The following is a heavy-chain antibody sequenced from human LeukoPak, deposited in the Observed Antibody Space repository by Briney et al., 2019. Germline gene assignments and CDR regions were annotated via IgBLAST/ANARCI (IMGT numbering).Heavy chain of an antibody. V-gene: IGHV3-66*02. CDR3: ARDLGSPAGVDY. CDR2: IYSGGST. D-gene: IGHD1-26*01. CDR1: GFTFDDYA. J-gene: IGHJ4*02. Sequence: GGSLRLSCAASGFTFDDYAMHWVRQAPGKGLEWVSVIYSGGSTYYADSVKGRFTISRDNSKNTLYLQMNSLRAEDTAVYYCARDLGSPAGVDYWGQGTLVTVSS.